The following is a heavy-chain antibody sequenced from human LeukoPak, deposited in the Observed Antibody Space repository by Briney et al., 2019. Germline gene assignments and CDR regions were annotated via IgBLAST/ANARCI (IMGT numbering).Heavy chain of an antibody. V-gene: IGHV4-34*01. CDR3: ARGYYDFWSGYYTGHRQRAWYFDL. CDR1: GGSFSGYY. J-gene: IGHJ2*01. Sequence: SETLSLTCAVYGGSFSGYYWSWIRQPPGKGLEWIGEINHSGSTNYNPSLKSRVTISVDTSKNQFSLKLSSVTAADTAVYYCARGYYDFWSGYYTGHRQRAWYFDLWGRGTLVTVSS. D-gene: IGHD3-3*01. CDR2: INHSGST.